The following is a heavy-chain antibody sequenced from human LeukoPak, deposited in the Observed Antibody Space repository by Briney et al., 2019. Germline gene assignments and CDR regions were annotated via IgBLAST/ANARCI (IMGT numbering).Heavy chain of an antibody. D-gene: IGHD2-2*02. Sequence: ASVKVSCKASGYTFTSYGISWVRQAPGQGLEWMGWISAYNGNTNYAQKLQGRVTMTTDTSTSTAYMELRSPRSDDTAVYYCARILSVVPAAIDWFDPWGQGTLVTVSS. CDR3: ARILSVVPAAIDWFDP. J-gene: IGHJ5*02. CDR2: ISAYNGNT. V-gene: IGHV1-18*01. CDR1: GYTFTSYG.